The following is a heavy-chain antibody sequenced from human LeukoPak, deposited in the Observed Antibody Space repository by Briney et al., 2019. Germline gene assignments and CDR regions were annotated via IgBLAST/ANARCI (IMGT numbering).Heavy chain of an antibody. J-gene: IGHJ4*02. V-gene: IGHV4-30-2*01. CDR3: ARDHVAGIDHY. CDR2: IYHSGST. D-gene: IGHD6-19*01. CDR1: GGSISSGGYS. Sequence: SQTLSLTCAVSGGSISSGGYSWSWIRQPPGKGLEWIGYIYHSGSTYYNPSLKSRVTISVDRSKNQFSLKLSSVTAADTAVYYCARDHVAGIDHYWGQGTLVTVSS.